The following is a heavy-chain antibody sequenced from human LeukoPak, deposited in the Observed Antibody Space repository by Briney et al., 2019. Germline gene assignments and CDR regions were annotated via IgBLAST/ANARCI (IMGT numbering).Heavy chain of an antibody. V-gene: IGHV3-23*01. CDR2: ISGSGGST. D-gene: IGHD1-26*01. J-gene: IGHJ4*02. Sequence: GGSLRLSCAASGFTFSSYGMSWVRQAPGKGLEWVSAISGSGGSTYYADSVKGRFTISRDNSKNTLYLQMNSLRAEDTAVYYCAEDLVGVGMVGYWGQGTLVTVSS. CDR3: AEDLVGVGMVGY. CDR1: GFTFSSYG.